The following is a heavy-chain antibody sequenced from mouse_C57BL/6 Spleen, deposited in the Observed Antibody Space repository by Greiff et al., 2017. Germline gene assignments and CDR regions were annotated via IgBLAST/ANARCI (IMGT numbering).Heavy chain of an antibody. J-gene: IGHJ3*01. D-gene: IGHD2-4*01. CDR1: GFSLTSYG. V-gene: IGHV2-3*01. CDR2: IWGDGST. Sequence: VQGVESGPGLVAPSQSLSITCTVSGFSLTSYGVSWVRQPPGKGLEWLGVIWGDGSTNYHSALISRLSISKDNSKSQVFLKLNSLQTDDTATYYCAKPRDYDEGPWFAYWGQGTLVTVSA. CDR3: AKPRDYDEGPWFAY.